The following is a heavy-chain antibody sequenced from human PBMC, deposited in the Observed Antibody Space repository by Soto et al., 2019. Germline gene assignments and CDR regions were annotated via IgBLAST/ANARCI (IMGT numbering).Heavy chain of an antibody. CDR3: AKGLVDYGSGSYYNEIYYGMDV. CDR1: GFTFSSYA. Sequence: GGSLRLSCAASGFTFSSYAMSWVRQAPGKGLEWVSAISGSGGSTYYADSVKGRFTISRDNSKNTLYLQMNSLRAEDTAVYYCAKGLVDYGSGSYYNEIYYGMDVWGQGTTVTVSS. V-gene: IGHV3-23*01. D-gene: IGHD3-10*01. CDR2: ISGSGGST. J-gene: IGHJ6*02.